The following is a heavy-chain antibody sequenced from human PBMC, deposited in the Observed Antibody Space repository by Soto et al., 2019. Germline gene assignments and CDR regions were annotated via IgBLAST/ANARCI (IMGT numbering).Heavy chain of an antibody. CDR1: GFTFGDYA. Sequence: GGSLRLSCTASGFTFGDYAMSWFRQAPGKGLEWVGFIRSKAYGGTTEYAASVKGRFTISRDDSKSIAYLQMNSLKTEDTAVYYCTRDVLRYFDWLFHPVDYWGQGTLVTVSS. D-gene: IGHD3-9*01. CDR3: TRDVLRYFDWLFHPVDY. V-gene: IGHV3-49*03. J-gene: IGHJ4*02. CDR2: IRSKAYGGTT.